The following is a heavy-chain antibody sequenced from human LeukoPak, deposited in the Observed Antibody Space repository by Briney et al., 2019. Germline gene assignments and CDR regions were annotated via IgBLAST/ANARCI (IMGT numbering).Heavy chain of an antibody. V-gene: IGHV3-7*01. CDR3: ARVGLLKAAGYY. J-gene: IGHJ4*02. CDR1: GFTFSSYW. Sequence: QPGGSLRLSCAASGFTFSSYWRSWVRQAPGKGLEWVANIKQDGSEKYYVDSVKGRFTISRDNAKNSLYLQMNSLRAEDTAVYYCARVGLLKAAGYYWGQGTLVTVSS. CDR2: IKQDGSEK. D-gene: IGHD6-13*01.